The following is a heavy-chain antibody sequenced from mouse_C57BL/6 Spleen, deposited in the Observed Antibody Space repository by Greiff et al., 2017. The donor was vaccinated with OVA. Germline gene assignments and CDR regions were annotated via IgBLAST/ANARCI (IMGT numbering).Heavy chain of an antibody. CDR2: IYPGSGNT. J-gene: IGHJ4*01. CDR3: ARGYDYDNYAMDY. V-gene: IGHV1-76*01. CDR1: GYTFTDYY. D-gene: IGHD2-4*01. Sequence: QVQLQQSGAELVRPGASVKLSCKASGYTFTDYYINWVKQRPGQGLEWIARIYPGSGNTYYNEKFKGKATLTAEKSSSTAYMQLSSLTSEDSAVYFGARGYDYDNYAMDYWGQGTSVTVSS.